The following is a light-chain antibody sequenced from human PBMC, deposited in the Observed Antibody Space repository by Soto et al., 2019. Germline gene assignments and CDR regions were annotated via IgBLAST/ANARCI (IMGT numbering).Light chain of an antibody. V-gene: IGLV1-47*01. CDR2: RND. CDR1: RSNIGNNY. J-gene: IGLJ2*01. CDR3: AAWDDSLSGHVV. Sequence: QSVLTQPSSASGTPGQRVTISCSGSRSNIGNNYVYWYQKIPGTAPKLLIYRNDQRPSGVSERISGSKSGTSASLAISGLRSEDEADYYCAAWDDSLSGHVVFGGGTKLTVL.